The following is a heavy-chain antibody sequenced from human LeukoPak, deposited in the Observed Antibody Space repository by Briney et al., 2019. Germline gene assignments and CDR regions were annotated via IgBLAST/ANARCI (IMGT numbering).Heavy chain of an antibody. CDR2: INPNGGDT. D-gene: IGHD2-15*01. CDR1: GYTFTGDY. CDR3: ARWRADSTIDY. J-gene: IGHJ4*02. V-gene: IGHV1-2*02. Sequence: ASVKVSFMASGYTFTGDYMQWVRQAPGQGLEWMGCINPNGGDTYYLQKFQGRVTMTRDTSINTAYMELSRLRSDDTAVYYCARWRADSTIDYWGQGTLVTVSS.